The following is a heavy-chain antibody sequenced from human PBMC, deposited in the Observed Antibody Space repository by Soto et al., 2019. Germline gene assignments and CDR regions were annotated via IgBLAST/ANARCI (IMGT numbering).Heavy chain of an antibody. CDR2: ISWNSGSI. D-gene: IGHD1-1*01. J-gene: IGHJ4*02. Sequence: EVQLVESGGGLVQPGRSLRLSCAASGFTFDDYAMHWVRQAPGQGLEWVSGISWNSGSIGYADSVKGRFTISRDNAKNSLYLQMNSLRAEDTALYYCAKGDLEMATTPLDYWGQGTLVTVSS. CDR1: GFTFDDYA. CDR3: AKGDLEMATTPLDY. V-gene: IGHV3-9*01.